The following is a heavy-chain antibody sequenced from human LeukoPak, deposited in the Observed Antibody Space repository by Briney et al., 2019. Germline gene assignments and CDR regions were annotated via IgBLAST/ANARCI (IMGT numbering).Heavy chain of an antibody. CDR1: GYTFTGYY. CDR3: AREGDSSGVTYFDY. J-gene: IGHJ4*02. V-gene: IGHV1-2*02. D-gene: IGHD5-18*01. CDR2: INPNSGGT. Sequence: PGASVKVSCKAPGYTFTGYYMHWVRQAPGQGLEWMGWINPNSGGTNYAQKFQGRVTMTRDTSISTAYMELSRLRSNDTAVYYCAREGDSSGVTYFDYWGQGTLVSVSP.